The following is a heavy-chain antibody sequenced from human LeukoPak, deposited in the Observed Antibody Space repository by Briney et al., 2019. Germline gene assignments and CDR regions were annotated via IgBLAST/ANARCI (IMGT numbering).Heavy chain of an antibody. CDR3: ASAGSSWYNWFDP. J-gene: IGHJ5*02. CDR1: GYTFTDYY. CDR2: MNPNSGNT. D-gene: IGHD6-13*01. Sequence: ASVKVSCKTSGYTFTDYYMHWVRQATGQGLEWMGWMNPNSGNTGYAQKFQGRVTMTRNTSISTAYMELSSLRSEDTAVYYCASAGSSWYNWFDPWGQGTLVTVSS. V-gene: IGHV1-8*02.